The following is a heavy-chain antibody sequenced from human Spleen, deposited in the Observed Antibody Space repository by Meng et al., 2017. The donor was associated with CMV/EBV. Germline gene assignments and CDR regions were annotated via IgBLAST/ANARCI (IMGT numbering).Heavy chain of an antibody. CDR3: AKDLSSSGPYYYGMDV. J-gene: IGHJ6*02. V-gene: IGHV3-20*04. D-gene: IGHD2-15*01. CDR1: GFTFSSYW. CDR2: INWNGGST. Sequence: GESLKISCAASGFTFSSYWMHWVRQAPGKGLEWVSGINWNGGSTGYAESVKDRFTISRDNAKNSLYLQMNSLRAEDTALYYCAKDLSSSGPYYYGMDVWGQGTTVTVSS.